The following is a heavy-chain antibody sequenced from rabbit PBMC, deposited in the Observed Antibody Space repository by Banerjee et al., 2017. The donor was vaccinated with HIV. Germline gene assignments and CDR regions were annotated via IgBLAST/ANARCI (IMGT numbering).Heavy chain of an antibody. D-gene: IGHD8-1*01. J-gene: IGHJ6*01. Sequence: QSLEESGGDLVKPGASLTLTCTASGFSFSSSYWICWVRQAPGKGLEWIGCIVAGTSNSTRYASWAKGRFTISKTSSTTVTLQMTSLTAADSATYFCAKSYDAGIGYWGLRGPGTLVTVS. V-gene: IGHV1S40*01. CDR1: GFSFSSSYW. CDR2: IVAGTSNST. CDR3: AKSYDAGIGYWGL.